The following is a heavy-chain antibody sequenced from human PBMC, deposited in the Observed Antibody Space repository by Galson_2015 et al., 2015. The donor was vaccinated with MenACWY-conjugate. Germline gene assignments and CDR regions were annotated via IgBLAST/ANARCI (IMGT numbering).Heavy chain of an antibody. CDR1: GFTFNNYW. V-gene: IGHV3-74*01. Sequence: SLRLSCAASGFTFNNYWMHWVRQPPGKGLEWISCIKADGSFSNYADSVKARFTISTDNAKNMVYLQMDGLGDEDTAVYFCARDNNWSFDSWGQGALVTVSS. CDR3: ARDNNWSFDS. J-gene: IGHJ4*02. D-gene: IGHD1-1*01. CDR2: IKADGSFS.